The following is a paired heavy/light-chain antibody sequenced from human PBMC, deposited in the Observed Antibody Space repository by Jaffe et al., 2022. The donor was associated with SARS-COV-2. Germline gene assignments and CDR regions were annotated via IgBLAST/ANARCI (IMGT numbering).Light chain of an antibody. CDR2: KIS. CDR1: QSLVHSDGNTY. J-gene: IGKJ2*01. Sequence: DIVMTQTPLSSPVTLGQPASISCRSSQSLVHSDGNTYLSWLQQRPGQPPRLLIYKISNRFSGVPDRFSGSGAGTDFTLKISRVEAEDVGVYYCTQATQFPYTFGQGTKLEIK. CDR3: TQATQFPYT. V-gene: IGKV2-24*01.
Heavy chain of an antibody. CDR1: GFTFSNYP. Sequence: VQLVESGGGLEQPGGSLRLSCAASGFTFSNYPMIWVRQAPGKGLEWISYISTSSSTIYDADSVKGRFTISRDSAENSLYLQMNSLRDEDTAVYYCARVVSGVTGGDYWGQGTLVTVSS. CDR3: ARVVSGVTGGDY. CDR2: ISTSSSTI. J-gene: IGHJ4*02. D-gene: IGHD2-8*01. V-gene: IGHV3-48*02.